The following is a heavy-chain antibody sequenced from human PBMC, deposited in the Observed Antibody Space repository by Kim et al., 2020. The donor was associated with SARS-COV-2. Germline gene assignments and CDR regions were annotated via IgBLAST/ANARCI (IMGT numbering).Heavy chain of an antibody. J-gene: IGHJ4*02. D-gene: IGHD6-13*01. CDR1: GGTFSSYA. V-gene: IGHV1-69*13. CDR3: ARAGSLAAAGTGHFDY. Sequence: SVKVSCKASGGTFSSYAISWVRQAPGQGLEWMGGIIPIFGTANYAQKFQGRVTITADESTSTAYMELSSLRSEDTAVYYCARAGSLAAAGTGHFDYWGQGTLVTVSS. CDR2: IIPIFGTA.